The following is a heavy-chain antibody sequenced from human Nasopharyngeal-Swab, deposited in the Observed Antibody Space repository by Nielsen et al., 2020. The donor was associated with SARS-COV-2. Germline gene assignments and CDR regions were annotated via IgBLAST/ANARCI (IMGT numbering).Heavy chain of an antibody. J-gene: IGHJ3*02. CDR2: IWYDGSNK. V-gene: IGHV3-33*01. D-gene: IGHD6-19*01. Sequence: GESLKISCAASGFTFSSYGVHWVRQAPGKGLEWVAVIWYDGSNKYYADSVKGRFTISRDNSKNTLYLQMNSLRAEDTAVYYCARPSGWLAFDIWGQGTMVTVSS. CDR1: GFTFSSYG. CDR3: ARPSGWLAFDI.